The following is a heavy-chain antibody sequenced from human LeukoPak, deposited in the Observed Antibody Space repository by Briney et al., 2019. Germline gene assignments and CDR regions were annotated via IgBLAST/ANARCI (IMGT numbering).Heavy chain of an antibody. J-gene: IGHJ5*02. Sequence: GGSLRLSCAASGFTFSNYAVHWVRQAPGKGLEGVAVISDDGNNKYYTDSVKGRFTISRDNSKNTLYLQMNSLRAEDTAVYYCARDLIPGTGTVFWFDPWGQGTLVTVSS. CDR3: ARDLIPGTGTVFWFDP. V-gene: IGHV3-30-3*01. CDR2: ISDDGNNK. CDR1: GFTFSNYA. D-gene: IGHD3-16*01.